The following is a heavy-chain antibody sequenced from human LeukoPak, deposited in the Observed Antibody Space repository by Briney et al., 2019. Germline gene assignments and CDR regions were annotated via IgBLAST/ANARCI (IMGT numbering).Heavy chain of an antibody. J-gene: IGHJ5*02. CDR2: IWYDGSNK. CDR3: ARDYYDSSGYPSFDP. Sequence: GRSLRLSCAASGFTFSNYAMHWDRQAPGKGLEWVAVIWYDGSNKYYADSVKGRFAISRDNSKNTLYLQMNSLRAEDTAVYYCARDYYDSSGYPSFDPWGQGTLVTVSS. V-gene: IGHV3-33*01. D-gene: IGHD3-22*01. CDR1: GFTFSNYA.